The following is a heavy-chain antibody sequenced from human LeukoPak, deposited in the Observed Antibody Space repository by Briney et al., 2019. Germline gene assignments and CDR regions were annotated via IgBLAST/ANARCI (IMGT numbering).Heavy chain of an antibody. CDR1: GFTFSSYS. Sequence: PGGSLRLSCAASGFTFSSYSMNWVRQAPGKGLEWVSYISSSSSTIYYADSVKDRFTISRDNAKNSLYLQMNSLSAEDMAFYYCANAITIAEEYFDLWGRGSLVTVSS. CDR3: ANAITIAEEYFDL. V-gene: IGHV3-48*01. J-gene: IGHJ2*01. D-gene: IGHD1-14*01. CDR2: ISSSSSTI.